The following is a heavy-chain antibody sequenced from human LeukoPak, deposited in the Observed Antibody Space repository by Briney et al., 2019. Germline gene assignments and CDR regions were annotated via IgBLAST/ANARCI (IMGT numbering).Heavy chain of an antibody. V-gene: IGHV1-18*01. CDR2: ISAYNGNT. D-gene: IGHD6-25*01. CDR1: GYTFTSYG. CDR3: ARVAAQYYFDY. Sequence: ASVTVSCKASGYTFTSYGIRWVRQAPGQGLEWMGWISAYNGNTNYAQKLQGRVAMTTDTSTSTAYMELRSLRSDDTAVYYCARVAAQYYFDYWGQGTLVTVSS. J-gene: IGHJ4*02.